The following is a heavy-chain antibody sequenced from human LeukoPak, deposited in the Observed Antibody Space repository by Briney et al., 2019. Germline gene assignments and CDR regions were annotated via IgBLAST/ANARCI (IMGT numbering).Heavy chain of an antibody. CDR1: GGSISSYY. CDR2: IYYSGST. D-gene: IGHD3-22*01. V-gene: IGHV4-59*01. CDR3: ARGGGHYYDSSGYDY. Sequence: SETLSLTCTVSGGSISSYYWSWIRQPPGKGLEWIGYIYYSGSTNYNPSLKSRVTISVDTSKNQFSLKLSSVTAADTAVYYCARGGGHYYDSSGYDYWGQGTPVTVSS. J-gene: IGHJ4*02.